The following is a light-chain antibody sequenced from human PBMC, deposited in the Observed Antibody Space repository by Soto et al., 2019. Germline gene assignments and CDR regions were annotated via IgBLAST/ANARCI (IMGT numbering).Light chain of an antibody. Sequence: QSALTQPASASGSPGQSITISCTGTSSDIGSYNRVSWYQQPPGTAPKLIISEVKNRPSGVPDRFSGSKSGNTASLTISGLQAEDEADYYCNSFTTSSTYVFGTGTKVTVL. CDR1: SSDIGSYNR. V-gene: IGLV2-18*02. J-gene: IGLJ1*01. CDR3: NSFTTSSTYV. CDR2: EVK.